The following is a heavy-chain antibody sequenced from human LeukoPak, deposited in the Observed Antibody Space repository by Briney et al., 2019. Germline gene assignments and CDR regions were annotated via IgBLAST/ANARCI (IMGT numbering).Heavy chain of an antibody. CDR3: ARHAEYSSSSLGCDY. V-gene: IGHV4-59*08. CDR1: GGPISSYY. J-gene: IGHJ4*02. D-gene: IGHD6-13*01. Sequence: SETLSLPCTVSGGPISSYYWSWIRQPPGKGLEGIGYIYYSGSIKCNPSLKSRVTISVDTSKNQFSLKLSSVTAADTAVYYCARHAEYSSSSLGCDYWGQGTLVSVSS. CDR2: IYYSGSI.